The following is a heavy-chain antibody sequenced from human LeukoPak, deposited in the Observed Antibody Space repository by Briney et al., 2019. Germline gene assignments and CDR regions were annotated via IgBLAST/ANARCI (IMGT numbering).Heavy chain of an antibody. D-gene: IGHD3-22*01. CDR2: INHSGGT. V-gene: IGHV4-34*01. Sequence: SETLSLTCAVYGGSFSGYYWSWIRQPPGKGLEWIGEINHSGGTNYNPSLKSRVTISVDTSKNQFSLKLSSVTAADTAVYYCAASSAYLEYFQHWGQGTLVTVSS. CDR3: AASSAYLEYFQH. J-gene: IGHJ1*01. CDR1: GGSFSGYY.